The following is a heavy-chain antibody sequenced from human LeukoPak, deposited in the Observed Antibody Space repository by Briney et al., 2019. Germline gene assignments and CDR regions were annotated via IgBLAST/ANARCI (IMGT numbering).Heavy chain of an antibody. CDR3: ARDLYSSSPDN. CDR2: ISASGGST. J-gene: IGHJ4*02. V-gene: IGHV3-23*01. Sequence: GGSLRLSCAASRFTFSTYGMTWVRQAPGKGLEWLSLISASGGSTYHADSVKGRFTISRDNSKSTLSLQLNSLRAEDTAIYYCARDLYSSSPDNWGQGTLVTVSS. D-gene: IGHD6-6*01. CDR1: RFTFSTYG.